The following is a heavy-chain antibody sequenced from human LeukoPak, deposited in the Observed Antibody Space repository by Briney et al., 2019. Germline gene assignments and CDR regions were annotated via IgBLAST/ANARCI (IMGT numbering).Heavy chain of an antibody. CDR3: ARDPNCSSTSCHDWYFDL. CDR2: IYYSGST. J-gene: IGHJ2*01. V-gene: IGHV4-59*01. CDR1: GGSISSYY. D-gene: IGHD2-2*01. Sequence: SETLSLTCTVSGGSISSYYWSWIRQPPGKGLEWIGCIYYSGSTNYNPSLKSRVTISVDTSKNQFSLKLSSVTAADTAVYYCARDPNCSSTSCHDWYFDLWGRGTLVTVSS.